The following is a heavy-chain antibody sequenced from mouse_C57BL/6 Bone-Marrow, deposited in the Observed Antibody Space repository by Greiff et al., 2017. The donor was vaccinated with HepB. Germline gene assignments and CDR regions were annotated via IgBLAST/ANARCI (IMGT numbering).Heavy chain of an antibody. CDR1: GYTFTSYG. Sequence: VQLQQSGAELARPGASVKLSCKASGYTFTSYGISWVKQRTGQGLEWIGEIYPRSGNTYYNEKFKGKATLTADKSSSTAYMELRSLTSEDSAVYFCARWTQITTVVAHYAMDYWGQGTSVTVSS. CDR3: ARWTQITTVVAHYAMDY. V-gene: IGHV1-81*01. D-gene: IGHD1-1*01. J-gene: IGHJ4*01. CDR2: IYPRSGNT.